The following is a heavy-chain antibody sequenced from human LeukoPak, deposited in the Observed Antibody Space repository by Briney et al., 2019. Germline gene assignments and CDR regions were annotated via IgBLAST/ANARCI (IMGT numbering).Heavy chain of an antibody. D-gene: IGHD6-19*01. V-gene: IGHV1-69*13. Sequence: GASVNVSFKASGGTFSSYAISWVRQAPGQGLEWMGGIIPIFGTANYAQKFQGRVTITADESTSTAYMELSSLRSEDTAVYYCARDRRVAVADYYYYGMDVWGQGTTVTVSS. CDR3: ARDRRVAVADYYYYGMDV. J-gene: IGHJ6*02. CDR2: IIPIFGTA. CDR1: GGTFSSYA.